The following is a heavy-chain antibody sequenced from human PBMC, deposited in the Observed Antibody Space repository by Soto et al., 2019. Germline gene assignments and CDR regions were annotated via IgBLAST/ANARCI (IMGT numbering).Heavy chain of an antibody. D-gene: IGHD3-22*01. CDR1: GFTFSSYA. CDR2: ISGSGGST. Sequence: EVQLLESGGGLVQPGGSLRLSCAASGFTFSSYAMSWVRQAPGKGLEWVSRISGSGGSTYYADSVKGRFTISRDNSKNTLYLQMNSLRAEDPAVYYCARTVYYYDSRGYYSYWGQGTLVNVSS. J-gene: IGHJ4*02. CDR3: ARTVYYYDSRGYYSY. V-gene: IGHV3-23*01.